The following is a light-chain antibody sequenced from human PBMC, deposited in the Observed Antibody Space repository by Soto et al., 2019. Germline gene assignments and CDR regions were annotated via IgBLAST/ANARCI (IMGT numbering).Light chain of an antibody. CDR2: KAS. CDR3: QQYNSYPYT. J-gene: IGKJ2*01. CDR1: QSISSW. Sequence: DIQMTQSPSTLSASVGDRVTITCRASQSISSWLAWYQQKPGKAPKLLIYKASSLESGVPSRFSGSGSVTEFTLTISSLQPDDCATYYGQQYNSYPYTFGQGTKLEIK. V-gene: IGKV1-5*03.